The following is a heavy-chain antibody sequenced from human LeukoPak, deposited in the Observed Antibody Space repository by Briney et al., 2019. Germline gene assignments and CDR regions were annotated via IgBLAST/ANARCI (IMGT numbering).Heavy chain of an antibody. J-gene: IGHJ4*02. CDR2: INPKSGDT. Sequence: GASVKVSCKAYGYTFAAYYMHWVRQAPGQGPEWMGWINPKSGDTNYAQKFQGRVTMTGDTSISTGYMELSRLTSDDTAVYYCARETGQFEHDSWGQGTPVTVSS. V-gene: IGHV1-2*02. D-gene: IGHD5-24*01. CDR1: GYTFAAYY. CDR3: ARETGQFEHDS.